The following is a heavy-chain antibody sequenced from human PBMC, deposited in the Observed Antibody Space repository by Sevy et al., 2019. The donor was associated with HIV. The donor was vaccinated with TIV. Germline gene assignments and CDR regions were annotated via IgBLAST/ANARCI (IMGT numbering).Heavy chain of an antibody. D-gene: IGHD2-15*01. J-gene: IGHJ4*02. CDR2: INPNSGGT. CDR3: ARGDCSGGSCYGATDYFDY. CDR1: GYTFTGYY. V-gene: IGHV1-2*04. Sequence: ASVKVSCKASGYTFTGYYMHWVRQAPGQGLEWMGWINPNSGGTNHAQKFQGWVTMTRDTSISTAYMELSRLRSDDTAVYYCARGDCSGGSCYGATDYFDYWGQGTLVTVSS.